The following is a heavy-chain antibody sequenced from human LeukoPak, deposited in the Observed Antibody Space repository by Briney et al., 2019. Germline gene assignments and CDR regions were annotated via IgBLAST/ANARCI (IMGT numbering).Heavy chain of an antibody. CDR3: ARDLTSIPYSSSSFWFDP. CDR1: GFTFSSYA. J-gene: IGHJ5*02. D-gene: IGHD6-6*01. CDR2: ISYDGSNK. Sequence: GGSLRLSCAASGFTFSSYAMHWVRQAPGKGLEWVAVISYDGSNKYYADSVKGRFTISRDNAKNSLYLQMNSLRAEDTAVYYCARDLTSIPYSSSSFWFDPWGQGTLVTVSS. V-gene: IGHV3-30-3*01.